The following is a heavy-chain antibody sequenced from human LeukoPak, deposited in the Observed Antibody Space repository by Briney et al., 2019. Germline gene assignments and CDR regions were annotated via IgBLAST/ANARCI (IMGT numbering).Heavy chain of an antibody. V-gene: IGHV1-2*02. Sequence: ASVKVSCKASGHTFSDYYMHWVRQAPGQGLEWIGSINPDNDGTNYAQTFQGRVTMTRDTSINTAYTELSSLRSDDTAVYYCALVTIVGASLDYWGQGTLVTVSS. CDR2: INPDNDGT. D-gene: IGHD1-26*01. CDR1: GHTFSDYY. CDR3: ALVTIVGASLDY. J-gene: IGHJ4*02.